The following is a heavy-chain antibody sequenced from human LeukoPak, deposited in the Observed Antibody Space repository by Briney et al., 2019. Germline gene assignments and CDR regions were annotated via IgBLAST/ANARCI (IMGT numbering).Heavy chain of an antibody. CDR1: GFTVSSNY. CDR2: IYSGGST. V-gene: IGHV3-53*01. D-gene: IGHD6-19*01. Sequence: GGSLRLSCAASGFTVSSNYMSWVRQAPGKGLEWVSVIYSGGSTYYADSVKGRFTISRDNSKNTLYLQMNSLRAEDTAVYYCARDRKAVAGYFDYWGQGTLVTVSS. CDR3: ARDRKAVAGYFDY. J-gene: IGHJ4*02.